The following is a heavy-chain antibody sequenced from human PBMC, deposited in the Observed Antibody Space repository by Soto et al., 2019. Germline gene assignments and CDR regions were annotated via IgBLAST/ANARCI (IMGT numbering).Heavy chain of an antibody. D-gene: IGHD3-10*01. J-gene: IGHJ4*02. V-gene: IGHV1-69*04. Sequence: QVQLVQSGAEVKRPGSSVKVSCKASVGTFSFYSINWVRQAPGLGLEWMGRVNPILSMSNYAQRFQGRVTMTADKSTSTAYMELSGLRSENTAMYYCATSYGSGYRAFDYWGQGALVTVSS. CDR3: ATSYGSGYRAFDY. CDR2: VNPILSMS. CDR1: VGTFSFYS.